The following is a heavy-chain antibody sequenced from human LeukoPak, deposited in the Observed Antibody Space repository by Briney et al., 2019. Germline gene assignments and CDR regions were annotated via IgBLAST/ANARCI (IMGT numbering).Heavy chain of an antibody. CDR3: ARAGIAALVDY. Sequence: PSETLSLTCAVYGGSFSGYYWSWIRQPPGKGLEWIGEINHSGSTNYNPSLKSRVTISVDTSKNQFSLTLSSVTAADTAVYYCARAGIAALVDYWGQGTLVTVSS. V-gene: IGHV4-34*01. CDR2: INHSGST. J-gene: IGHJ4*02. CDR1: GGSFSGYY. D-gene: IGHD6-13*01.